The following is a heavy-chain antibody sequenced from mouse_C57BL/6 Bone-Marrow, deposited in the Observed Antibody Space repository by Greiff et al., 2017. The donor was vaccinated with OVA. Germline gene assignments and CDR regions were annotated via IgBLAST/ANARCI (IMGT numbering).Heavy chain of an antibody. CDR2: INPSSGYT. D-gene: IGHD2-3*01. Sequence: VQLQQSGAELARPGASVKMSCKASGYTFTSYTMHWVKQRPGQGLEWIGYINPSSGYTKYNQKFKDKATLTADKSSSTAYMQLSSLTSEDSAVYYCARLYDGYYYAMDYWGQGTSVTVSS. J-gene: IGHJ4*01. CDR1: GYTFTSYT. CDR3: ARLYDGYYYAMDY. V-gene: IGHV1-4*01.